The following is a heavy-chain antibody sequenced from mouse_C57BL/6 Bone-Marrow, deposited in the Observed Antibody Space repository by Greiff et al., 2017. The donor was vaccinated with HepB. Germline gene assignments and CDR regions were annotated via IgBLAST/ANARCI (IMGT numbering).Heavy chain of an antibody. CDR3: ARGAMVTTGFAY. V-gene: IGHV3-6*01. Sequence: DVKLQESGPGLVKPSQSLSLTCSVTGYSITSGYYWNWIRQFPGNKLEWMGYISYDGSNNYNPSLKNRISITRDTSKNQFFLKLNSVTTEDTATYYCARGAMVTTGFAYWGQGTLVTVSA. CDR2: ISYDGSN. J-gene: IGHJ3*01. D-gene: IGHD2-2*01. CDR1: GYSITSGYY.